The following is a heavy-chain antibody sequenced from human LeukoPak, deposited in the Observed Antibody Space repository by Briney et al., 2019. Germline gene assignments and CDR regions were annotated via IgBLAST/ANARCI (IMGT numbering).Heavy chain of an antibody. CDR1: GYTFSSYG. D-gene: IGHD6-6*01. CDR3: ARSSTWQLDAFDI. Sequence: PGGSLRLSCAASGYTFSSYGMHWVRQAPGKGLEWVAVIWNDGSNKYYADSVKGRFTISRDNSKNTLYLQMNSLRAEDTAVYYCARSSTWQLDAFDIWGQGTMVTVSS. J-gene: IGHJ3*02. CDR2: IWNDGSNK. V-gene: IGHV3-33*01.